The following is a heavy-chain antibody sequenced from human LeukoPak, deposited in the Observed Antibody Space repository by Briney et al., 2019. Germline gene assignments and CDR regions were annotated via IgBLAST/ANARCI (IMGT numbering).Heavy chain of an antibody. J-gene: IGHJ3*02. Sequence: LGGSLRLSCAASGFKFDEYGMHWVRQAPGKGLEWVSGISWNNGDIGYADSVKGRFTISRDNAKDSLYLQMDSLRADDTAVYYCARVPPSDTFDIWGQGTLVTVSS. CDR2: ISWNNGDI. V-gene: IGHV3-9*01. CDR3: ARVPPSDTFDI. CDR1: GFKFDEYG.